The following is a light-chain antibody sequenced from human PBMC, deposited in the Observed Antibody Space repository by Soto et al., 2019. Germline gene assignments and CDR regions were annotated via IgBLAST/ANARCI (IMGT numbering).Light chain of an antibody. Sequence: EIVMTQSPATLFVSPGERTTLSCRASQSLRSDLAWYQQKPGQAPRLLIYGASTRATDIPARFSGSGSGTEFTLTISSLQSEDFAVYYCQQYDNWPPTFGQGTRLEI. CDR1: QSLRSD. J-gene: IGKJ5*01. CDR2: GAS. CDR3: QQYDNWPPT. V-gene: IGKV3-15*01.